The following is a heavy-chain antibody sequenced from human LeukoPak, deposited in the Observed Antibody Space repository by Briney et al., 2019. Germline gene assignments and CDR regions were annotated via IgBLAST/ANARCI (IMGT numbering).Heavy chain of an antibody. V-gene: IGHV3-30*18. CDR1: GFTFSSYG. J-gene: IGHJ3*02. D-gene: IGHD3-22*01. CDR2: ISYDGSNK. CDR3: AKLEDYYDSSGYDAFDI. Sequence: GGSLRLSCAASGFTFSSYGMRWVRQAPGKGLEWVAVISYDGSNKYYADSVKGRFTISRDNSKNTLYLQMNSLRAEDTAVYYCAKLEDYYDSSGYDAFDIWGQGTMVTVSS.